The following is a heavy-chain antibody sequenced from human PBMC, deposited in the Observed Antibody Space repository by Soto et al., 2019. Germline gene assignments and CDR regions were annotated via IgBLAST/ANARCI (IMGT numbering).Heavy chain of an antibody. J-gene: IGHJ4*02. V-gene: IGHV1-69*12. CDR2: IIPIFGTA. CDR3: ASTSYSSSWPTYYFDY. D-gene: IGHD6-13*01. CDR1: GGTFSSYA. Sequence: QVQLVQSGAEVKKPGSSVKVSCKASGGTFSSYAISWVRQAPGQGLEWMGGIIPIFGTANYAQKFQGRVTITAGESTSTAYMELRRLRSEDTAVYYCASTSYSSSWPTYYFDYWGQGTLVTVSS.